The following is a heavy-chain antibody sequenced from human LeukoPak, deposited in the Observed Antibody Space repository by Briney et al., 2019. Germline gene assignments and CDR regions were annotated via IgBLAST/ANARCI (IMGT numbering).Heavy chain of an antibody. D-gene: IGHD4-17*01. CDR3: ADDFGD. V-gene: IGHV4-4*07. CDR1: GGSVSSYY. Sequence: SETLSLTCSVSGGSVSSYYWSWIRQPAGKGLEGIGRIYPSGTTHYNPSLKSRVTMSVDTSKNQFSLKLTSVTAADTAVYYCADDFGDWGQGTLVTVSS. J-gene: IGHJ4*02. CDR2: IYPSGTT.